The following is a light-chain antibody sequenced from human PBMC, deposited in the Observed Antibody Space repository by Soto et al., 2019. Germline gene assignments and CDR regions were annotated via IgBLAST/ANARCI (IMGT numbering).Light chain of an antibody. V-gene: IGKV1-39*01. Sequence: DIQMTQSPSSLSASVGDRVTITCRASQSISSYLNWYQQKPGKAPKLLIYAASSLQSGVPSRFSGSQSGTEFTLTISSLQPEDFAPYYCQQSYSTPITFGQGKRLEIK. CDR1: QSISSY. CDR3: QQSYSTPIT. CDR2: AAS. J-gene: IGKJ5*01.